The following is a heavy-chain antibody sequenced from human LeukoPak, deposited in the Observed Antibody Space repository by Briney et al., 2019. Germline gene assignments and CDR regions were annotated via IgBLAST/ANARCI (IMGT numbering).Heavy chain of an antibody. D-gene: IGHD1-26*01. CDR2: IIPIFGTA. J-gene: IGHJ4*02. V-gene: IGHV1-69*05. Sequence: VASVKVSCKASGGTFSSYAINWVRQAPGQGLEWMGGIIPIFGTANYAQKFQGRVTITTDESTSTAYMELSSLRSEDTAVYYCARVFARRGEVSGSDYYYWGQGTLVAVSS. CDR1: GGTFSSYA. CDR3: ARVFARRGEVSGSDYYY.